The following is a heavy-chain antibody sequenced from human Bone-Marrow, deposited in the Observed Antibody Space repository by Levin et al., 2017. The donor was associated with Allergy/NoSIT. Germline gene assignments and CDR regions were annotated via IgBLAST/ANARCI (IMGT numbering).Heavy chain of an antibody. Sequence: GGSLRLSCAASGFTFDDYAMHWVRQAPGKGLEWVSGISWNSGSIGYADSVKGRFTISRDNAKNSLYLQMNSLRAEDTALYYCAKDMARSVGSGWYGCMDVWGQGTTVTVSS. V-gene: IGHV3-9*01. CDR3: AKDMARSVGSGWYGCMDV. CDR2: ISWNSGSI. CDR1: GFTFDDYA. D-gene: IGHD6-19*01. J-gene: IGHJ6*02.